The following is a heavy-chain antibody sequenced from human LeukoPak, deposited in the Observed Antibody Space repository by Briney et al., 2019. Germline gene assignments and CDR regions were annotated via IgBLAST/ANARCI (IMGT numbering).Heavy chain of an antibody. V-gene: IGHV3-23*01. Sequence: GGSLRLSCAASGFTFSSYAMSWVRQAPGKGLDGVSAISGSCGSTYYADSVKGRFTISRDNSKNTLYLQMNSLRAEDTAVYYCAPSRVTYYDSSGYLPWGQGTLVTVSS. J-gene: IGHJ5*02. CDR3: APSRVTYYDSSGYLP. CDR2: ISGSCGST. D-gene: IGHD3-22*01. CDR1: GFTFSSYA.